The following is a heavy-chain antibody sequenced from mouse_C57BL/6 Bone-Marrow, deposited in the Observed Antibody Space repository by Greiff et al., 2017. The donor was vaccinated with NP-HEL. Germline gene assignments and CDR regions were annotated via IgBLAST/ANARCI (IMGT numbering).Heavy chain of an antibody. Sequence: VQLVESGPELVKPGASVKLSCKASGYAFSSSWMHWVKQRPGQGLEWIGRIYPGDGDTNYNGKFKGKATLTADKSSSTAYMQLSSLTSEDSAVYFCARECTDGSRPSFDVWGTGTTVTVSS. V-gene: IGHV1-82*01. CDR2: IYPGDGDT. D-gene: IGHD1-1*01. CDR1: GYAFSSSW. CDR3: ARECTDGSRPSFDV. J-gene: IGHJ1*03.